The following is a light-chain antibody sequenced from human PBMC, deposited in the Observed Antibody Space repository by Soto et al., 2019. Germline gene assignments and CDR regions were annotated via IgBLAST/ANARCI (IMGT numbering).Light chain of an antibody. Sequence: QSALTQPASVSGSPGQSITISCTGTSGDIGSYNRVSWYQQHPGKAPKLIIYEVTDRPSGVSNRFSGSKSGNTGSLTISGLQAEDEAEYYCSSYTNINTRACVFGTGTKVTV. CDR1: SGDIGSYNR. V-gene: IGLV2-14*01. CDR3: SSYTNINTRACV. CDR2: EVT. J-gene: IGLJ1*01.